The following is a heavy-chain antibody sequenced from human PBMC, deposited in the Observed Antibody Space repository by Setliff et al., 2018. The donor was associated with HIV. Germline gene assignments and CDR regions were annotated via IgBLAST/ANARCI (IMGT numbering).Heavy chain of an antibody. CDR2: MYYTGST. CDR3: ARDGGGSGWYFVLGYSDY. Sequence: SETLSLTCTVSGGSTDSGSYYWAWIRQPPGKGLEWIGSMYYTGSTYYNPSLKSRVTISIDTSKNQFSLKLNSVIAADTAMYYCARDGGGSGWYFVLGYSDYWGPGTLVTVSS. CDR1: GGSTDSGSYY. J-gene: IGHJ4*02. V-gene: IGHV4-39*02. D-gene: IGHD6-19*01.